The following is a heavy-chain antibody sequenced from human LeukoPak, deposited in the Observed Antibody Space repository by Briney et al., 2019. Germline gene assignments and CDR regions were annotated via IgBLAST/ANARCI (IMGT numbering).Heavy chain of an antibody. Sequence: GGSLRLSCAASGFTFSSYGMSWVRQAPGKGLEWVASIRYDGSEKYNVDSVKGRFTISRDTSRNTVYLQMNGLRVEDTSIYYCAKDIDHFGPIDYWGQGTLVTVSS. D-gene: IGHD3-10*01. J-gene: IGHJ4*02. CDR2: IRYDGSEK. CDR1: GFTFSSYG. V-gene: IGHV3-30*02. CDR3: AKDIDHFGPIDY.